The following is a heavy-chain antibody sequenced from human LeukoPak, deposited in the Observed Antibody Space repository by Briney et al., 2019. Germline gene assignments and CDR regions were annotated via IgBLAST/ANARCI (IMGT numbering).Heavy chain of an antibody. CDR3: ATPPELPGWFDS. D-gene: IGHD1-14*01. CDR2: ITSGSNFV. J-gene: IGHJ5*01. V-gene: IGHV3-21*01. Sequence: PGGSLRLSCADSGFTLDGYTLSWVRQAPGKGLQWVSSITSGSNFVDYLDSVKGRFTVSRDNAKNSLYLQMDRLRADDTAVYYCATPPELPGWFDSWGQGTLVTVSS. CDR1: GFTLDGYT.